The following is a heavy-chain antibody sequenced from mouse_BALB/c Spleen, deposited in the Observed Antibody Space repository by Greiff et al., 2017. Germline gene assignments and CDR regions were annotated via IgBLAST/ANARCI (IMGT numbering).Heavy chain of an antibody. CDR1: GFTFSSYG. Sequence: EVQLQQSGGDLVKPGGSLKLSCAASGFTFSSYGMSWVRQTPDKRLEWVATISSGGSYTYYPDSVKGRFTISRDNAKNTLYLQMSSLKSEDTAMYYCARHVALNSGAMDYWGQGTSVTVSS. V-gene: IGHV5-6*01. CDR3: ARHVALNSGAMDY. CDR2: ISSGGSYT. J-gene: IGHJ4*01.